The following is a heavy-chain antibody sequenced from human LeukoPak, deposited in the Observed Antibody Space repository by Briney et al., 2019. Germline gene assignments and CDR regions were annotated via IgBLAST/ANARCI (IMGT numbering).Heavy chain of an antibody. V-gene: IGHV4-38-2*02. J-gene: IGHJ4*02. CDR3: ARDIVPGHFDY. CDR2: IGHSGTT. D-gene: IGHD3-16*02. Sequence: SETLSLTCAVSGYSTSSGHYWGWIRQPPGKGLEWIGSIGHSGTTYYNPSLKSRVSISVDMSKNQFSLNLSSVTAADTAVYYCARDIVPGHFDYWGQGTLVTVSS. CDR1: GYSTSSGHY.